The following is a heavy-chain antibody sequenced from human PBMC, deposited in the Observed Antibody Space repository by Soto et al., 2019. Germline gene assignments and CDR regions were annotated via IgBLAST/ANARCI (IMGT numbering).Heavy chain of an antibody. CDR1: GFSLTTSGVG. V-gene: IGHV2-5*02. CDR2: IYWDDDN. Sequence: QITLKESGPTLVKPTQTLTLTCTFSGFSLTTSGVGVGWIRRPPGKALEWLALIYWDDDNRYSPSLKSRLTITKDTAKNQVVLTMTNMDPVVTATYYCAHRLEIAVTGTLDYWGQGTLVTVSS. CDR3: AHRLEIAVTGTLDY. J-gene: IGHJ4*02. D-gene: IGHD1-1*01.